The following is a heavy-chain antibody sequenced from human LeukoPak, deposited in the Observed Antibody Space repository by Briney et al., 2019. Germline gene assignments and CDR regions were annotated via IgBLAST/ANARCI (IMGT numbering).Heavy chain of an antibody. D-gene: IGHD3-10*01. J-gene: IGHJ5*02. CDR2: ITFSSSHI. CDR3: ARGPQFSGPGWLDP. CDR1: GFTFSSYW. Sequence: GRSLRLSCAASGFTFSSYWMSWVRQAPGKGLECVSSITFSSSHIYYADSVKGRFTISRDNTKDSLYLQMNSLRAEDTAIYYCARGPQFSGPGWLDPWGQGTLVTVSS. V-gene: IGHV3-21*01.